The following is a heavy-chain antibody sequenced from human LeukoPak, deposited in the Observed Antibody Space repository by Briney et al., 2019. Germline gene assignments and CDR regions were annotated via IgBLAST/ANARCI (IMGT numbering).Heavy chain of an antibody. CDR3: ASLSDGYASDAFDI. CDR2: IYYSGST. V-gene: IGHV4-59*08. D-gene: IGHD5-24*01. CDR1: GGSISSYY. J-gene: IGHJ3*02. Sequence: SETLSLTCTVSGGSISSYYWSWIRQPPGKGPEWIGYIYYSGSTNYNPSLKSRVTISVDTSKNQFSLKLSSVTAADTAVYYCASLSDGYASDAFDIWGQGTMVTVSS.